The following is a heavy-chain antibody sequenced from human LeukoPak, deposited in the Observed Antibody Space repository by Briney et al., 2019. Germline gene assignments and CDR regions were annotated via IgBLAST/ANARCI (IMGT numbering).Heavy chain of an antibody. CDR3: AKGDYDFWNYFDY. D-gene: IGHD3-3*01. CDR1: GFTFSSYA. J-gene: IGHJ4*02. Sequence: PGGSLRLSCAASGFTFSSYAMSWVRQAPGKGLEWVSAISGSGGSTYYADSVKGRFIISRDNSKNTLYLQMNSLRAEDTAVYYCAKGDYDFWNYFDYWGQGTLVTVSS. CDR2: ISGSGGST. V-gene: IGHV3-23*01.